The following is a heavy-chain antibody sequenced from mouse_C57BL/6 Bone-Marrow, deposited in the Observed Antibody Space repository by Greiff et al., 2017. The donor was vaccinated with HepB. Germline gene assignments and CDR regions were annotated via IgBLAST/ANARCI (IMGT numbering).Heavy chain of an antibody. J-gene: IGHJ4*01. CDR3: AGVYYYGSSYGARDY. CDR2: TFYSGIT. V-gene: IGHV3-3*01. CDR1: GFSINSDCY. Sequence: EVKLLESGPSLVRPSQTLSLTCTVTGFSINSDCYWIWIRQFPGNKLEYIGYTFYSGITYYNPSLESRTYITRDTSKNHFSLELSSVTTEDTATYCCAGVYYYGSSYGARDYWGQGTSVTVSS. D-gene: IGHD1-1*01.